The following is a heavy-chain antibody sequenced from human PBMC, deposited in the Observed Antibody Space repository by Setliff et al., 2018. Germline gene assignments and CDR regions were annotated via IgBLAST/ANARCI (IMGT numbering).Heavy chain of an antibody. D-gene: IGHD3-10*01. Sequence: SETLSLTCGVSGYSISSGHFWGWIRQPPGKGLEWLGNIFHSGSTYYNPTLNSRVTMSVDTSKNQFSLMLTSVTAADTAVYYCARDLNRWFGEFAFDIWGQGKMVTVS. CDR1: GYSISSGHF. CDR2: IFHSGST. CDR3: ARDLNRWFGEFAFDI. V-gene: IGHV4-38-2*02. J-gene: IGHJ3*02.